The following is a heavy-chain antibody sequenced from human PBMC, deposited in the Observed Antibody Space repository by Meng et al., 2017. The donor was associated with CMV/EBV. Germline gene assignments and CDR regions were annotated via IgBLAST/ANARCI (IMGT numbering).Heavy chain of an antibody. V-gene: IGHV3-21*01. CDR1: GFTFSSYS. D-gene: IGHD3-22*01. Sequence: GGSLRLSCAASGFTFSSYSMNWVRQAPGKGLEWVSSISSSSSYIYYADSVKGRFTISRDNAKNSLYLQMNSLRADDTAVYYCARTGGISMIVGGGDYWGQGTLVTVSS. CDR3: ARTGGISMIVGGGDY. CDR2: ISSSSSYI. J-gene: IGHJ4*02.